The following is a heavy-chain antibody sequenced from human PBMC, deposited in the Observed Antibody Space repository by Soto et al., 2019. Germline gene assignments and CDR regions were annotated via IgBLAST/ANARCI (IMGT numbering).Heavy chain of an antibody. CDR2: IGTAGDT. J-gene: IGHJ4*02. D-gene: IGHD3-10*01. CDR3: ARVYRRFGDSYDY. V-gene: IGHV3-13*01. Sequence: GGSLRLSCAASGFTFSSYDMHWVRQATGKGLEWASAIGTAGDTYYPGSVKGRFTISRENAKNSLYLQMNSLRAGDTAVYYCARVYRRFGDSYDYWGQGTLVTVSS. CDR1: GFTFSSYD.